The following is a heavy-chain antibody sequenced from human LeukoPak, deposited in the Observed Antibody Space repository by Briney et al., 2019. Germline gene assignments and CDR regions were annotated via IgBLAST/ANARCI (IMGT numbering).Heavy chain of an antibody. D-gene: IGHD3-16*01. J-gene: IGHJ5*02. Sequence: SETLSLTCTVSGGSISSHYWSWIRQPPGKGLEWIAYIYHTGSTNYNPSLKSRVTISVDTSKNQFSLNLSSVTAADTAVYYCVRSRYASRNFDSYGHWGQGTLVTVSS. CDR2: IYHTGST. V-gene: IGHV4-59*08. CDR1: GGSISSHY. CDR3: VRSRYASRNFDSYGH.